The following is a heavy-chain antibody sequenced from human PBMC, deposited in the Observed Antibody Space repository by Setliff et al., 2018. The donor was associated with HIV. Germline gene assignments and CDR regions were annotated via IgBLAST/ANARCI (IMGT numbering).Heavy chain of an antibody. Sequence: ASVKVSCKASGYTFTQYPMHWVRQAPGQRLEWMGWINAGNGNTKYSQKFQGRVTITRDTSASTAYMELSSLRSEDTAVYYCARDLGAVAGYYFDYWGQGTLVTVSS. CDR2: INAGNGNT. J-gene: IGHJ4*02. V-gene: IGHV1-3*01. CDR1: GYTFTQYP. CDR3: ARDLGAVAGYYFDY. D-gene: IGHD6-19*01.